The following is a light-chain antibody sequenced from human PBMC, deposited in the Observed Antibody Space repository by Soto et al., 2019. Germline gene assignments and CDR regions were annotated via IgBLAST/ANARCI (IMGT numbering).Light chain of an antibody. CDR1: QSVNSNF. V-gene: IGKV3-20*01. J-gene: IGKJ2*01. Sequence: EIVLTQSPGTLSLSPGERATLSCRTSQSVNSNFLAWYQQKPGQAPRLLVYGSSTRAAGVPDRFSGSGSGTDFTLTISRLEPEDFVVYYCQQYGRSPLLYTFGQGTKLGVK. CDR3: QQYGRSPLLYT. CDR2: GSS.